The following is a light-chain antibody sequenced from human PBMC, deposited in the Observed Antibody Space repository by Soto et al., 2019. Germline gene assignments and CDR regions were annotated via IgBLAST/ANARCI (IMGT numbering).Light chain of an antibody. CDR2: KVS. CDR1: QSLVYRDGNTY. J-gene: IGKJ1*01. Sequence: DVVMTQSPLSLPVTLGQSASISCRSSQSLVYRDGNTYLNWFQQRPGRSPRRLIYKVSNRDSGVXDXXSGSGSATDFTLKISRVEAEDVGVYYCMQGTRWPWTFGQGTKVEIK. CDR3: MQGTRWPWT. V-gene: IGKV2-30*01.